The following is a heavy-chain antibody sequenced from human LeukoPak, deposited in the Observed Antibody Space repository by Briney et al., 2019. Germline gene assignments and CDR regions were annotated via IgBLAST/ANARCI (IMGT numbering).Heavy chain of an antibody. V-gene: IGHV4-39*01. J-gene: IGHJ6*02. CDR1: GGSISSSSYY. D-gene: IGHD2-15*01. Sequence: SETLSLTCTVSGGSISSSSYYWGWIRQPPGKGLEWIGSIYYSGSTYYNPSLKSRVTISVDTSKNQFSLKLSSVTAADTAVYYCARQLYCSGGSCYSAGYGMDVWGQGTTVTVSS. CDR3: ARQLYCSGGSCYSAGYGMDV. CDR2: IYYSGST.